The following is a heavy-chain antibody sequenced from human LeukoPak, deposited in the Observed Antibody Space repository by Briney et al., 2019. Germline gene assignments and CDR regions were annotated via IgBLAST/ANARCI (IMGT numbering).Heavy chain of an antibody. D-gene: IGHD2-21*02. CDR1: GFTFSSYA. Sequence: GGSLRLSCAASGFTFSSYAMRWVRQAPGKGLESVSAISGSGGTTYYADSVKGRFTISRDNSKNTLYVQMNSLRAEDTAVYYCAKSRTPYCGGDCYYFDHWGQGTLVTVSS. CDR3: AKSRTPYCGGDCYYFDH. J-gene: IGHJ4*02. V-gene: IGHV3-23*01. CDR2: ISGSGGTT.